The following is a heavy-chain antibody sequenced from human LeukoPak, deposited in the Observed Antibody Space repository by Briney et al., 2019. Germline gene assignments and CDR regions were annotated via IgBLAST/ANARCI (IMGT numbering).Heavy chain of an antibody. CDR2: ISSSSSCI. D-gene: IGHD6-13*01. Sequence: GGSLGLSCAASGFTFSSYAMSWVRQAPGKGLEWVSSISSSSSCIYYADSVEGRFTISRDNAKNSLYLQMNSLRAEDTAVYYCARLGFQGIAAAGVDYWGQGTLVTVSS. CDR1: GFTFSSYA. V-gene: IGHV3-21*01. J-gene: IGHJ4*02. CDR3: ARLGFQGIAAAGVDY.